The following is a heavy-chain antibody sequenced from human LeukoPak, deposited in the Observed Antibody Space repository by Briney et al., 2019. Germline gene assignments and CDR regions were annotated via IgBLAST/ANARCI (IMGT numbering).Heavy chain of an antibody. CDR2: INHSGST. J-gene: IGHJ6*03. CDR1: GGSFSGYY. CDR3: ARDLPYYDFWSGYGYYYYYMDV. D-gene: IGHD3-3*01. Sequence: PSETLSLTCAVYGGSFSGYYWSWIRQPPGKGLEWIGEINHSGSTNYNPSLKSRVTISVDTSKNQFSLKLSSVTAADTAVYYCARDLPYYDFWSGYGYYYYYMDVWGKGTTVTVSS. V-gene: IGHV4-34*01.